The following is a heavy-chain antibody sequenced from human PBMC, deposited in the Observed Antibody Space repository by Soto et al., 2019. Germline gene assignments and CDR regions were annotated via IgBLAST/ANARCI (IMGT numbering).Heavy chain of an antibody. V-gene: IGHV4-31*03. D-gene: IGHD2-8*01. CDR3: ARGLRYCTNGVCAYYYYMDV. J-gene: IGHJ6*03. CDR2: IYYSGST. Sequence: SETLSLTCTVSGGSISSGGYYWSWIRQHPGKGLEWIGYIYYSGSTYYNPSLKSRVTISVDTSKNQFSLKLSSVTAADTAVYYCARGLRYCTNGVCAYYYYMDVWGKGTTVTVSS. CDR1: GGSISSGGYY.